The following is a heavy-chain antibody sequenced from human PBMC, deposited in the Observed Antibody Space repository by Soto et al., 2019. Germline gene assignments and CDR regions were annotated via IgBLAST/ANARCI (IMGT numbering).Heavy chain of an antibody. Sequence: EGLEWMGCFDPENGETIYAQKFQGRVTMTEDTSTDTAYMELSSLRSEDTAVYYCETSGAPSDAFDIWGQGTMVTVSS. J-gene: IGHJ3*02. CDR2: FDPENGET. CDR3: ETSGAPSDAFDI. V-gene: IGHV1-24*01.